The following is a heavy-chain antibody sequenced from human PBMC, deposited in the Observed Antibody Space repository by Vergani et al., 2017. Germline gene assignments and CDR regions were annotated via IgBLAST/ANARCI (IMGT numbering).Heavy chain of an antibody. V-gene: IGHV2-5*04. CDR1: GFSLNTRGVS. CDR2: MYWNDDQ. D-gene: IGHD1-7*01. Sequence: QITLKESGPTLVKPTQTLTLTCTFSGFSLNTRGVSVAWIRQPPGKSLDWLALMYWNDDQHYSPSLNNRVTITKDTSKNQVVLTMTNMEYVDTGTYYCVYRKTECGTTYCFYPFYYDYYMDVWGKGTTVTVSS. J-gene: IGHJ6*03. CDR3: VYRKTECGTTYCFYPFYYDYYMDV.